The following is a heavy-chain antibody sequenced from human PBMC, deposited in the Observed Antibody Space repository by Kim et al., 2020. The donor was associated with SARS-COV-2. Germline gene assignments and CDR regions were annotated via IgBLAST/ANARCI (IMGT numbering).Heavy chain of an antibody. CDR3: GREHREWLQYSANWDFDL. Sequence: SETLSLTCTVSGGSISSYYWSWIRQPPGKGLEWIGYIYYSGSTNYNPSLKSRVTISVDTSKNQFSLKLSAVTAPDTAVFYCGREHREWLQYSANWDFDL. D-gene: IGHD3-3*01. CDR1: GGSISSYY. CDR2: IYYSGST. J-gene: IGHJ2*01. V-gene: IGHV4-59*01.